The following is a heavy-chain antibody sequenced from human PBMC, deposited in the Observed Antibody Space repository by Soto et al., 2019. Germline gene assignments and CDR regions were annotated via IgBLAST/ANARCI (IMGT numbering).Heavy chain of an antibody. CDR1: GYTFTGYY. Sequence: ASVKVSCKASGYTFTGYYMHWVRQAPGQGLEWMGWINPNSGGKNYAQKFQGRVTMTRDTSISTAYMELSRLRSDDTAVYYCAREYYDILTGYGGAFDIWGQGTMVTVSS. CDR3: AREYYDILTGYGGAFDI. D-gene: IGHD3-9*01. CDR2: INPNSGGK. J-gene: IGHJ3*02. V-gene: IGHV1-2*02.